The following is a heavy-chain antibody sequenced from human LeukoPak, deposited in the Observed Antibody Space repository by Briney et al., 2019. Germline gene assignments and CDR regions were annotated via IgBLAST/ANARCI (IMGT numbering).Heavy chain of an antibody. CDR3: ARWVRAHDVLDI. Sequence: ASVKVSCKASGYTVTTYEINWVRQATGQGLEWMGWMNPNSGNTGYAQKFQGRVNSHRNTSKSPAYMELSSLRSEDTAVSYCARWVRAHDVLDIWGQGPMVTVSS. CDR1: GYTVTTYE. CDR2: MNPNSGNT. V-gene: IGHV1-8*03. D-gene: IGHD3-10*01. J-gene: IGHJ3*02.